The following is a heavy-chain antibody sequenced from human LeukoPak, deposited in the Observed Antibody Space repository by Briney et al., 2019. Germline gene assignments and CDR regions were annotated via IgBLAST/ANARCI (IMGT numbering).Heavy chain of an antibody. CDR2: IKGDGNEK. J-gene: IGHJ5*01. Sequence: QPGGSLRLSCAASGFSFSRYWMNWVRQAPGKGLEWVANIKGDGNEKNYVDSVKGRFSISRDNARNSLYLQMDSLRAEDTAVHYCAKEGAYPIITYDSWGQGALVSVSS. CDR1: GFSFSRYW. D-gene: IGHD3-10*01. V-gene: IGHV3-7*01. CDR3: AKEGAYPIITYDS.